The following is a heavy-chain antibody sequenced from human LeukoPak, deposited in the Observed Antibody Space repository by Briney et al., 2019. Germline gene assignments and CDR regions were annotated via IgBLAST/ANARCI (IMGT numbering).Heavy chain of an antibody. CDR1: GGSISSYY. D-gene: IGHD3-22*01. CDR3: ARDNPHNYYDSSGYSYWYFDL. CDR2: IYYSGST. J-gene: IGHJ2*01. V-gene: IGHV4-59*01. Sequence: SETLSLTCTVSGGSISSYYWSWIRQPPGKGLEWIGYIYYSGSTNYNPSLKSRVTISVDTSKNQFSLKLSSVTAADTAVYYCARDNPHNYYDSSGYSYWYFDLWGRGTLVTVSS.